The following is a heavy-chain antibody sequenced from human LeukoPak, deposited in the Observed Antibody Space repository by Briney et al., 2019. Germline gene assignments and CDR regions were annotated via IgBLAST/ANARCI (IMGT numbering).Heavy chain of an antibody. D-gene: IGHD6-19*01. CDR3: AKSGYSSGWFRAFDI. J-gene: IGHJ3*02. CDR1: GFIFNYYA. V-gene: IGHV3-23*01. CDR2: ISGSDGST. Sequence: GGSLRLSCATSGFIFNYYAMSWVRQAPGKGLEWVSGISGSDGSTYYADSVKGRFSISRDNSKKTLFLQMNSLRAEDTAVYYCAKSGYSSGWFRAFDIWGQGTLVTVSS.